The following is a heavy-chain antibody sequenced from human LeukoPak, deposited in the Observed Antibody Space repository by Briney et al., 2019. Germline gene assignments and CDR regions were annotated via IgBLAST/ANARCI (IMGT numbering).Heavy chain of an antibody. Sequence: ASVTVSCKASGGTFSSYAISWVRQAPGQGLEWMGRIIPILGIANYAQKFQGRVTITADKSTSTAYMELSSLRSEDTAVYYCASQSMVRGVSYDYWGQGTLVTVSS. J-gene: IGHJ4*02. V-gene: IGHV1-69*04. CDR1: GGTFSSYA. D-gene: IGHD3-10*01. CDR3: ASQSMVRGVSYDY. CDR2: IIPILGIA.